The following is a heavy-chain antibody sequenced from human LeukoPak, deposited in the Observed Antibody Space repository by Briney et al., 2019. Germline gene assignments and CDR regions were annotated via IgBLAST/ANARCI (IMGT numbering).Heavy chain of an antibody. V-gene: IGHV3-43*02. CDR2: ISGDGGST. Sequence: GGSLRLSCAASGFTFDDYAMHWVRQAPGKGLEWVSLISGDGGSTYYADSVKGRFTISRDNSKNSLYLQMNSLRTEDTALYYCAKNPQPHNYGDYCYFDHWGQGTLVTVSS. J-gene: IGHJ4*02. CDR3: AKNPQPHNYGDYCYFDH. CDR1: GFTFDDYA. D-gene: IGHD4-17*01.